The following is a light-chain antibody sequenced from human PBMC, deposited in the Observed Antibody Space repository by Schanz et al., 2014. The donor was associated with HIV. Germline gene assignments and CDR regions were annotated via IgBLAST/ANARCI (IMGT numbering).Light chain of an antibody. CDR3: ATWDDSLDGWV. Sequence: QSVLTQPPSVSAAPGQRVTISCSGSAFNIGHYSVSWYQQFPGTVPKLLIYRNNQRPSGVPDRFSGSKSGASASLAISGLQSEDEADFYCATWDDSLDGWVFGGGTKLTVL. CDR1: AFNIGHYS. V-gene: IGLV1-44*01. J-gene: IGLJ3*02. CDR2: RNN.